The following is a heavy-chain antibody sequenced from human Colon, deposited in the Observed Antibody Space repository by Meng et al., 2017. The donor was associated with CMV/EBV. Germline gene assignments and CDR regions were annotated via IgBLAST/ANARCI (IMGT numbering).Heavy chain of an antibody. D-gene: IGHD6-19*01. CDR1: GFTFSSYW. V-gene: IGHV3-74*01. J-gene: IGHJ4*02. CDR2: INSDGSST. CDR3: AREDKQWLVVTPYDY. Sequence: GGSLRLSCAASGFTFSSYWMHWVRQAPGKGLVWVSRINSDGSSTSYADSVKGRFTISRDNAKNTLYLQMNSLRAEDTAVYYCAREDKQWLVVTPYDYWGQGTLVTVSS.